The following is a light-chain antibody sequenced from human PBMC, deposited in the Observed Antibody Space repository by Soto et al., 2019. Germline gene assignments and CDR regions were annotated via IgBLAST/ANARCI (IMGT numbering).Light chain of an antibody. Sequence: DIQVTQSPSSLSASVGDRVTISCRASQGIDNFLAWYHQKPGKVPSLLIYDASSLEPGVSSRFTGSRSGTEFTLTISSLQPEDVGPYFCQKYDSDPWAFGQGTKV. J-gene: IGKJ1*01. CDR3: QKYDSDPWA. CDR2: DAS. CDR1: QGIDNF. V-gene: IGKV1-27*01.